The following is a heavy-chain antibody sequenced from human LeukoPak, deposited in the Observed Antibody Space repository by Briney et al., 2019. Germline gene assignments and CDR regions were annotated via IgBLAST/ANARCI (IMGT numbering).Heavy chain of an antibody. CDR3: ARGFRNCSSTTCYGGYYFDY. Sequence: PSETLSLTCTVSGDSISSSSYYWGWIRQPPGKGLEWIGCIYYSGSTYYNPSLKSRVTISVDSSKSHFSLRLSSVTAADTAVYYCARGFRNCSSTTCYGGYYFDYWGQGTLVTVSS. V-gene: IGHV4-39*02. CDR1: GDSISSSSYY. J-gene: IGHJ4*02. CDR2: IYYSGST. D-gene: IGHD2-2*01.